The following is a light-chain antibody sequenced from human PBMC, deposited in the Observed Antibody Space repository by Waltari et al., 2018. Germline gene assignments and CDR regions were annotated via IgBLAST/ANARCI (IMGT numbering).Light chain of an antibody. V-gene: IGLV1-40*01. J-gene: IGLJ3*02. Sequence: QSVLTQPPSVSGAPGQRVTISCTGSSSNIGAGYDVHWYQHLPGTAPKLLIYGNTNPPSVFPDQFSGSKYGSSASLVITGLQAEDEANYYCQSYDTRLGAWVFGGGTKLTVL. CDR2: GNT. CDR1: SSNIGAGYD. CDR3: QSYDTRLGAWV.